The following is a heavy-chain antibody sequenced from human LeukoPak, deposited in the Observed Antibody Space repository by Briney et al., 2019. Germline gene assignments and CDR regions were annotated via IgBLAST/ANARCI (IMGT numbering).Heavy chain of an antibody. V-gene: IGHV3-30*18. CDR3: AKDPPGLGGN. J-gene: IGHJ4*02. Sequence: GGSLRLSCAASGFTFSSYGMHWVRQAPGKGLEWVAVISYDGSNKYYADSAKGRFTISRDNSKNTLYLQMNSLRAEDTAVYYCAKDPPGLGGNWGRGTLVTVSS. CDR2: ISYDGSNK. CDR1: GFTFSSYG. D-gene: IGHD6-6*01.